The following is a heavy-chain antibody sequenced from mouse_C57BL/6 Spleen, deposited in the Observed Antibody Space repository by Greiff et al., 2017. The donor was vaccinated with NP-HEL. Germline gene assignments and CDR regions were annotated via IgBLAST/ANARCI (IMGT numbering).Heavy chain of an antibody. Sequence: VQLQQSGPVLVKPGASVKMSCKASGYTFTDYYMNWVKQSHGKSLEWIGVINPYNGGTSYNQKFKGKATLTVDKSSSTAYMELNSLTSEDSAVYYCARRDYGNQGYFDVWGTGTTVTVSS. D-gene: IGHD2-1*01. V-gene: IGHV1-19*01. CDR1: GYTFTDYY. CDR3: ARRDYGNQGYFDV. J-gene: IGHJ1*03. CDR2: INPYNGGT.